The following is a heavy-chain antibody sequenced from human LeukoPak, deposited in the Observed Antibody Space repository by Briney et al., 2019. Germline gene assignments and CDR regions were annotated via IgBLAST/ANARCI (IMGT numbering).Heavy chain of an antibody. D-gene: IGHD4-23*01. CDR1: GYSFTSYC. J-gene: IGHJ4*02. V-gene: IGHV5-51*01. CDR3: ARQTVLTLSSDY. Sequence: GESLQISFKGSGYSFTSYCIGWVRQMPGKGLEWMGIIYPGDYDTRYSPSFQGQVTISADKSISTAYLQWSSLKASDTAMYYCARQTVLTLSSDYWGQGTLVTVSS. CDR2: IYPGDYDT.